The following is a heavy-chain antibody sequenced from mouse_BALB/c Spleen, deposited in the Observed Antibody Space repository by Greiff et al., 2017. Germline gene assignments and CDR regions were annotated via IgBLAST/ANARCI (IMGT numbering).Heavy chain of an antibody. CDR1: GFTFSSFG. Sequence: EVQLVESGGGLVQPGGSRKLSCAASGFTFSSFGMHWVRQAPEKGLEWVAYISSGSSTTYYADTVKGRFTIARDNPKNTLFLQLTSLRSEDTAVYYCARSVCGYGEAYWGQGTLVTVSA. J-gene: IGHJ3*01. CDR2: ISSGSSTT. D-gene: IGHD2-2*01. V-gene: IGHV5-17*02. CDR3: ARSVCGYGEAY.